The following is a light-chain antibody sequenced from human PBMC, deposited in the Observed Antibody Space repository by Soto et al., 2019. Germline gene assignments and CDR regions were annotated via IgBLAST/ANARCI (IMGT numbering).Light chain of an antibody. J-gene: IGLJ1*01. CDR2: EVS. V-gene: IGLV2-23*02. CDR1: SIDVGNYNL. Sequence: QSVLTQPASVSGSPGQSLTLSCTGTSIDVGNYNLVSWYQHHPGKAPKLMIYEVSKRPSGVSNRFSGSKSGDTASLTISGLQAEDEADYYCCSYAGSNYVFGTGTKVTVL. CDR3: CSYAGSNYV.